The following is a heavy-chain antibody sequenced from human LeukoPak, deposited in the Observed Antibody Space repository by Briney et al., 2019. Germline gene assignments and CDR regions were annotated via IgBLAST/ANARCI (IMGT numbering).Heavy chain of an antibody. D-gene: IGHD3-16*01. Sequence: SETLSLTCTVSGYSISSGYYWGWIRQPPGKGLEWIGSIYHSGSTYYNPSLKSRVTISVDTSKNQFSLKLSSVTAADTAVYYCARALMLLDFDYWGQGTLVTVSS. CDR2: IYHSGST. CDR1: GYSISSGYY. CDR3: ARALMLLDFDY. J-gene: IGHJ4*02. V-gene: IGHV4-38-2*02.